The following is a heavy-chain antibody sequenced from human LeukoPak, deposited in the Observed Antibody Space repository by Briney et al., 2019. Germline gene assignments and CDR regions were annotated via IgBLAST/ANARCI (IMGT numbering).Heavy chain of an antibody. V-gene: IGHV4-59*02. Sequence: SETLSLTCTVSGGFVSSNYWSWIRQPPGKGLEWIGYIYYSGSTNYNPSLKSRVTISEDTSKNQFSLKPTSVTAADTAVYYCARGGARLYGMDVWGQGTTVTVSS. J-gene: IGHJ6*02. CDR1: GGFVSSNY. D-gene: IGHD4/OR15-4a*01. CDR3: ARGGARLYGMDV. CDR2: IYYSGST.